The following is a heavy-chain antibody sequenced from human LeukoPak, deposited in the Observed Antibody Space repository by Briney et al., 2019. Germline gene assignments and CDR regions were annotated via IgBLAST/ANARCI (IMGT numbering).Heavy chain of an antibody. V-gene: IGHV3-7*01. CDR1: GFTFSNYW. CDR3: ARGSGWLIDY. D-gene: IGHD6-19*01. Sequence: PGGSLRLSCAASGFTFSNYWMHWVRQAPGKGLEWVADIMQGGSQIGYVDSVKGRFTISRDDAKNSLPLEMSSLRVEDTAVYYCARGSGWLIDYWGQGTLVTVSS. J-gene: IGHJ4*02. CDR2: IMQGGSQI.